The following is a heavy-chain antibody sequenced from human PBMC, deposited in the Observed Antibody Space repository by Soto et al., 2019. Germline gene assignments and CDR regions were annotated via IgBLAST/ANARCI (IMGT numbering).Heavy chain of an antibody. CDR1: GFTFSNCG. CDR2: VWYDGSSK. D-gene: IGHD4-4*01. J-gene: IGHJ6*02. V-gene: IGHV3-33*01. CDR3: AREIDSNYEGMDD. Sequence: GGSLRLSCEASGFTFSNCGMNWVRQAPGKGLEWVARVWYDGSSKYYVDSVKGRFAISRDNSKETVYLQMNSLRAEDTGVYYCAREIDSNYEGMDDWGQGTTVTDSS.